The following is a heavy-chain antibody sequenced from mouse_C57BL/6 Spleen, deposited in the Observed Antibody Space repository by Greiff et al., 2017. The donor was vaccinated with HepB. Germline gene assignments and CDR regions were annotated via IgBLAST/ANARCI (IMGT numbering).Heavy chain of an antibody. CDR1: GYTFTDYN. CDR3: ARKGYYGRRAMDY. Sequence: VQLKESGPELVKPGASVKIPCKASGYTFTDYNMDWVKQSHGKSLEWIGDINPNNGGTIYNQKFKGKATLTVDKSSSTAYMELRSLTSEDTAVYYCARKGYYGRRAMDYWGQGTSVTVSS. D-gene: IGHD1-1*01. CDR2: INPNNGGT. J-gene: IGHJ4*01. V-gene: IGHV1-18*01.